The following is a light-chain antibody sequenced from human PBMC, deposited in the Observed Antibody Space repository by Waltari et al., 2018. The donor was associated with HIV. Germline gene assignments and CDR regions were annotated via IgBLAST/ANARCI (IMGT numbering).Light chain of an antibody. CDR3: QQYNTFPGT. CDR2: TAS. Sequence: DIQMTQSPSILSASVGDRVTITCQASQTINNNWVAWYQQKHGKAPKLRINTASTLDRGVPSRVSRSGSGTEFTLTISSLQPNDFATYYCQQYNTFPGTFGHGTKVEIK. J-gene: IGKJ1*01. V-gene: IGKV1-5*03. CDR1: QTINNNW.